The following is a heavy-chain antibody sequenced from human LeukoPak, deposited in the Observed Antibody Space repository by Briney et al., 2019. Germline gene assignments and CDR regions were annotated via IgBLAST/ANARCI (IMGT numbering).Heavy chain of an antibody. D-gene: IGHD3-10*01. CDR2: MNPNSGNT. V-gene: IGHV1-8*02. Sequence: ASVKVSCKASGYTFTSYGISWVRQAPGQGLEWMGWMNPNSGNTGYAQKFQGRVTMTRNTSISTAYMELSSLRSEDTAVYYCARGPGFGELSKKYYYYYMDVWGKGTTVTISS. J-gene: IGHJ6*03. CDR3: ARGPGFGELSKKYYYYYMDV. CDR1: GYTFTSYG.